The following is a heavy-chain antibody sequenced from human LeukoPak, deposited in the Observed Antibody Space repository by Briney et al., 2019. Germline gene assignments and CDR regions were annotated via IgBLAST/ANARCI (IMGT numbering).Heavy chain of an antibody. D-gene: IGHD6-19*01. V-gene: IGHV3-53*01. CDR1: GFIVSNHY. CDR2: IYSGGGT. J-gene: IGHJ4*02. Sequence: GGSLRLSCAASGFIVSNHYMTWVRQAPGKGLEWVSIIYSGGGTFYADSVKGRFIISRDNSKNTLYLQMNSLRAEDTAVYYCARAGGLRIAVAPIDCWGQGTLVTVSS. CDR3: ARAGGLRIAVAPIDC.